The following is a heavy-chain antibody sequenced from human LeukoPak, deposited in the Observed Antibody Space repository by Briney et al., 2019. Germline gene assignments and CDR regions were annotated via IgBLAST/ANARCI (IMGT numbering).Heavy chain of an antibody. V-gene: IGHV1-58*02. D-gene: IGHD3-3*01. J-gene: IGHJ4*02. Sequence: GASVKVSCKASGFSFTSSAMQWGRQARGQRLEWVGWIVVGSGNTNYAQKLQERVTITRDMSTSTAYMELSSLRSEDTAVYYCAAAHRVTIFGVVIPGEDYWGQGTLVTVSS. CDR3: AAAHRVTIFGVVIPGEDY. CDR1: GFSFTSSA. CDR2: IVVGSGNT.